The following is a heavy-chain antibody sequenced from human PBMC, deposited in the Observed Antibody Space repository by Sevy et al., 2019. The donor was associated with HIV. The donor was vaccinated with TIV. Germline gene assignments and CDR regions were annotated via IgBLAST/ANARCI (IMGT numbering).Heavy chain of an antibody. V-gene: IGHV3-23*01. J-gene: IGHJ4*02. CDR2: ISGSGTRT. CDR1: GFSFDSYG. Sequence: GGSLRLSCAVSGFSFDSYGMTWVRQAPGKGLEWVSAISGSGTRTYYADSVKGRFIISRDNSKNTLYLQMNSLRAEDTAVYYCAKDPASVIAAAGGFDYWGQGTLVTVSS. D-gene: IGHD6-13*01. CDR3: AKDPASVIAAAGGFDY.